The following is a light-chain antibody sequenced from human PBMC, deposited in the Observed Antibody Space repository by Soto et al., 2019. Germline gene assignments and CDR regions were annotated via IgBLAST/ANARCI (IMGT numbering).Light chain of an antibody. CDR2: DAS. Sequence: DIKLTQSPSSLSASVGDRFTITFQSSQDINNYLNWYQQKPGKAPELLIYDASDLEVGVPSRFSGSGSGTVFTLTISSLQPEDIATYCCQQFDDLTFTFGQGTRLEI. J-gene: IGKJ5*01. CDR3: QQFDDLTFT. CDR1: QDINNY. V-gene: IGKV1-33*01.